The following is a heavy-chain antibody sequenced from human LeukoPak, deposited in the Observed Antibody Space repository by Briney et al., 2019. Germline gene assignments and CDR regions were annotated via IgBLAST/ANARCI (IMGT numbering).Heavy chain of an antibody. V-gene: IGHV3-23*01. J-gene: IGHJ4*02. CDR3: AKDFRDMATIVLDY. CDR2: NSGSGGST. Sequence: GGSLRLSCAASGFTFSSYAMSWVRQAPGKGLEWVSDNSGSGGSTYYADSVKGRFTISRDNSKNTLYLQMNSLRAEDTAVYYCAKDFRDMATIVLDYWGQGTLVTVSS. CDR1: GFTFSSYA. D-gene: IGHD5-24*01.